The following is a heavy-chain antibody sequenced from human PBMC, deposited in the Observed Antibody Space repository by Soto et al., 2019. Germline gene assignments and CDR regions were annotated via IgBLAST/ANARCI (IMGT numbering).Heavy chain of an antibody. CDR2: INHSGST. V-gene: IGHV4-34*01. Sequence: NPSETLSLTCADYGGAFSGYYWSWIRQPPGKGLEWIGEINHSGSTSYNPSLKSRVTISVGTSKNQFSLKLSSVTAADTAVYYCARVRLVVPAATTSYYYYGMDVWGQGPTVTVSS. CDR1: GGAFSGYY. J-gene: IGHJ6*02. CDR3: ARVRLVVPAATTSYYYYGMDV. D-gene: IGHD2-2*01.